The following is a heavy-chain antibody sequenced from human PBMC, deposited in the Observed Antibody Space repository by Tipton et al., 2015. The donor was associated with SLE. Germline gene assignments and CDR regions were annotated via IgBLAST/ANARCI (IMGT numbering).Heavy chain of an antibody. V-gene: IGHV3-23*01. CDR2: ISSSGDST. CDR1: GFTFSGHA. CDR3: AKDWSYCGGDCYSGYFDV. J-gene: IGHJ2*01. Sequence: GSLRLSCAASGFTFSGHAMSWVRQTPGKGLAWVSTISSSGDSTYEADSVMGRFTISRDNSKNRLYLQMDSLRAEDTAIYYCAKDWSYCGGDCYSGYFDVWGRGTLVTVSS. D-gene: IGHD2-21*01.